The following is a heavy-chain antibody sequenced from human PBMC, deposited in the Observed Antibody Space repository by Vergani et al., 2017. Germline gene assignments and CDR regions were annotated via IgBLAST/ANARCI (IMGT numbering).Heavy chain of an antibody. CDR2: IYDSRNN. J-gene: IGHJ3*02. V-gene: IGHV4-39*01. CDR1: GMSISNNNYY. CDR3: ARHLRQLARNDVFDI. Sequence: QLQLQESGPRLVKPSETLSHTCSLSGMSISNNNYYWGWIRQPPGKGLEWIGSIYDSRNNNYSPSLKSRVSISVDTSKIQFSLNLTSVTAADTAVYYCARHLRQLARNDVFDIWGHGTLVTVSS. D-gene: IGHD6-6*01.